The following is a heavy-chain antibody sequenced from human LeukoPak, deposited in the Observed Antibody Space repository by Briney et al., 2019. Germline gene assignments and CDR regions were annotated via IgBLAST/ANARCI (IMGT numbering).Heavy chain of an antibody. J-gene: IGHJ4*02. CDR2: NYFSGRT. D-gene: IGHD3-10*01. V-gene: IGHV4-39*07. CDR3: ARGGSYWDS. Sequence: PSETLPLTCTVSGGSIRITSYYWGWIRQSPGREPEWIGSNYFSGRTHYNPSLESRVTISVDTSNNQFSLRLNSVTAADTAVYYCARGGSYWDSWGQGTLVTVSS. CDR1: GGSIRITSYY.